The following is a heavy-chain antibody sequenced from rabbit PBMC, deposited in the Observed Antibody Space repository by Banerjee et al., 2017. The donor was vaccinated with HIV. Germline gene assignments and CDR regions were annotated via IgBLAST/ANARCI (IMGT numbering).Heavy chain of an antibody. CDR1: GFSFSSSYW. J-gene: IGHJ4*01. D-gene: IGHD4-1*01. CDR3: ARDEAGRPMDFNL. CDR2: IYAASSGTT. Sequence: EESGGDLVKPEGSLTLTCTASGFSFSSSYWICWVRQAPGKGLEWIACIYAASSGTTYYASWAKGRFTTSKTSSTTVTLQMTSLTVADTATYFCARDEAGRPMDFNLWGPGTLVTVS. V-gene: IGHV1S45*01.